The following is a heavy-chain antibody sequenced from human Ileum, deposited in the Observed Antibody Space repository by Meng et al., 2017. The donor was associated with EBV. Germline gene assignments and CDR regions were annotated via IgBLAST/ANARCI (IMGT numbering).Heavy chain of an antibody. J-gene: IGHJ4*02. CDR2: ISCYNGDT. V-gene: IGHV1-18*01. Sequence: QLQLVQSGAEVKKPGASVSASCTASGYTFTHHGISWIRQAPGQGLEWMGWISCYNGDTNYAQKLQGRATMTTDTSTNTAYMDLRGLRSDDTAVYYCARDPSNTSGRYAYFDYWGQGTLVTVSS. D-gene: IGHD6-19*01. CDR3: ARDPSNTSGRYAYFDY. CDR1: GYTFTHHG.